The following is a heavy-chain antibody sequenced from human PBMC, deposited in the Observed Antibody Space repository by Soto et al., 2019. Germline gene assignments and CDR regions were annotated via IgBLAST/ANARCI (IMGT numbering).Heavy chain of an antibody. V-gene: IGHV4-31*03. D-gene: IGHD4-17*01. CDR1: GGSISIGGYY. Sequence: SDTLSLTCTVSGGSISIGGYYWSWILHHPGKGLEWIGYIYYSGSTYYNPSLKSRVTISVDTSKNQFSLKLSSVTAADTAVYYWARVNGDGLHFDYGGQGTLVPASS. J-gene: IGHJ4*02. CDR2: IYYSGST. CDR3: ARVNGDGLHFDY.